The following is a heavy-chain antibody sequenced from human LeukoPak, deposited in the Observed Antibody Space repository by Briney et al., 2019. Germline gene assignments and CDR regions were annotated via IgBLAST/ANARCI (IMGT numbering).Heavy chain of an antibody. J-gene: IGHJ4*02. CDR1: GYTLSEYG. V-gene: IGHV1-18*01. Sequence: ASVKVSCKASGYTLSEYGITWVRRAPGQGLEWVGWITTYDGDKKYSQKFQGRVTMTTDTSTSTYYMELSSLRSDDTAVYYCARDCSNGVCFPRDYWGQGTLVTVAT. D-gene: IGHD2-8*01. CDR3: ARDCSNGVCFPRDY. CDR2: ITTYDGDK.